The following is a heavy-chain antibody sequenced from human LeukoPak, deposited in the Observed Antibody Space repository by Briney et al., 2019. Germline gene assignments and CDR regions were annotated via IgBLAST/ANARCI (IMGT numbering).Heavy chain of an antibody. CDR3: AKGGVPMATSLIHH. D-gene: IGHD5-24*01. CDR2: ISGDGRST. Sequence: GGSLRLSCAASGFTFSIDPMTWVRQAPGKGLEWVSSISGDGRSTYRADSVKGRFAISRDNSKNTLYLQMNSLRADGTAVYYCAKGGVPMATSLIHHWGQGTLVIVSS. J-gene: IGHJ1*01. CDR1: GFTFSIDP. V-gene: IGHV3-23*01.